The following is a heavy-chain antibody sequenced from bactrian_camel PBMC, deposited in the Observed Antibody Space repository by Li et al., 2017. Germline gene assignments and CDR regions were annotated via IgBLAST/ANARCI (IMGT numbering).Heavy chain of an antibody. Sequence: QLVESGGNLVQPGRSLRLSCAASGFAFSSHAMTWVRQGPGKGLEWVATIHSDGRLTYYADSVKGRFSISRDNAKNTMYLQLNSLKTEDMAMYYCTKGVGGTPYNWGQGTQVTVS. V-gene: IGHV3S11*01. CDR2: IHSDGRLT. CDR1: GFAFSSHA. J-gene: IGHJ4*01. D-gene: IGHD6*01. CDR3: TKGVGGTPYN.